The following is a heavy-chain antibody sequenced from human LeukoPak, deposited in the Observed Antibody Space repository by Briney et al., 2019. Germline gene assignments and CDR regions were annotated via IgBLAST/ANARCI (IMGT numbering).Heavy chain of an antibody. J-gene: IGHJ4*02. V-gene: IGHV4-4*07. Sequence: SETLSLTCTVSGGSIRSHFWSWIRQPAGKGLEWIGRINISGSTNYNPSLRSRVTMSVDTTKNQFSLNLTSVTAADTAMYYCARDVQVATIYPLDYWGQGTLVTVSS. CDR3: ARDVQVATIYPLDY. D-gene: IGHD5-12*01. CDR1: GGSIRSHF. CDR2: INISGST.